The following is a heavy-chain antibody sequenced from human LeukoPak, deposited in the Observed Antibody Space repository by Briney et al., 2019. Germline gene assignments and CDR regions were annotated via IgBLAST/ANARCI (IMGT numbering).Heavy chain of an antibody. J-gene: IGHJ6*03. Sequence: AGGSLRLSCAASGFTFSGFSMNWVRQAPGKGLEWVSYIISSSSTIYYADSVKGRFTISRDNAKNSLYLQINSLRAEDTAVYYCARTYGGLKDYYYYYMDVWGKGTTVTISS. CDR1: GFTFSGFS. D-gene: IGHD4-23*01. CDR2: IISSSSTI. V-gene: IGHV3-48*01. CDR3: ARTYGGLKDYYYYYMDV.